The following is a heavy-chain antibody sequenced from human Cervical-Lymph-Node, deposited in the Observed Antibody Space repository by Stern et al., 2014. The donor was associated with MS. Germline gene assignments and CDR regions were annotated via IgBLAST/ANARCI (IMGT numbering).Heavy chain of an antibody. J-gene: IGHJ4*02. CDR3: ARRNGDLAFDY. CDR1: GFSFTGYW. V-gene: IGHV5-51*01. D-gene: IGHD2-21*01. CDR2: IYPEDSDT. Sequence: VQLVQSGAEVKKPGESLQISCQGSGFSFTGYWIGWVRQMPGKGLEWMGNIYPEDSDTRHSPSYQGHVTIPVDKSISTAYLQWTSLRASDTAMYFCARRNGDLAFDYWGQGTPVTVSS.